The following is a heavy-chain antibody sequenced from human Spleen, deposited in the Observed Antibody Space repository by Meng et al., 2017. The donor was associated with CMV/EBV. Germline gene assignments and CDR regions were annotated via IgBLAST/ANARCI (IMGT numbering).Heavy chain of an antibody. CDR1: GFTFSSYA. D-gene: IGHD2/OR15-2a*01. V-gene: IGHV3-23*01. CDR3: ARVWSEISPHYYGMDV. Sequence: GESLKISCAASGFTFSSYAMSWVRQAPGKGLEWVSAISGSGGSTYYADSVKGRFTISRDNAKKSVYLQMNSLSADDTAVYYCARVWSEISPHYYGMDVWGQGTTVTVS. CDR2: ISGSGGST. J-gene: IGHJ6*02.